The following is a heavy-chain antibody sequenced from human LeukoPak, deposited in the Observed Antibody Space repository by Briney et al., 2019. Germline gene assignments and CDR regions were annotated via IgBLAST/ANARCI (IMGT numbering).Heavy chain of an antibody. CDR3: AKYQTRPSYHYPMDV. Sequence: PGGSLRLSCAASGVTFNSYALTWVRQAPGKGLEWVWVISDRGDSTYYADSVKGRFTISRDNSKNTLYLQMSSLRAEDTAVYYCAKYQTRPSYHYPMDVWGQGTTVTVSS. CDR2: ISDRGDST. V-gene: IGHV3-23*01. D-gene: IGHD2-2*01. J-gene: IGHJ6*02. CDR1: GVTFNSYA.